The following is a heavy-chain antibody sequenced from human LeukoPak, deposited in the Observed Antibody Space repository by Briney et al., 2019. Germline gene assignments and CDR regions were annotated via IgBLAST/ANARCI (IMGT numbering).Heavy chain of an antibody. CDR2: ISSSSSYI. J-gene: IGHJ4*02. V-gene: IGHV3-21*04. D-gene: IGHD2-15*01. CDR1: GFTFSSYS. Sequence: GGSLRLSCAASGFTFSSYSMNWVRQAPGKGLEWVSSISSSSSYIYYADSVKGRFTISRDNSKNTLYLQMNSLRAEDTAVYYCAKEPLVGLLCDYWGQGTLVTVSS. CDR3: AKEPLVGLLCDY.